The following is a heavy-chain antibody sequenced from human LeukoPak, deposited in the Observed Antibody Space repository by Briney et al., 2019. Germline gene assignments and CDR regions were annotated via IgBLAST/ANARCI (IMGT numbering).Heavy chain of an antibody. CDR1: GFTFSNAW. Sequence: GGSLRLSCAASGFTFSNAWMSWVRQAPGKGLEWVAYISSIGSTIYYADSVKGRFTISRDNAKNSLYLQMNSLRVEDTAVYYCARDCGGDCVYNYYGMDVWGQGTTVTVS. CDR2: ISSIGSTI. J-gene: IGHJ6*02. V-gene: IGHV3-11*01. CDR3: ARDCGGDCVYNYYGMDV. D-gene: IGHD2-21*02.